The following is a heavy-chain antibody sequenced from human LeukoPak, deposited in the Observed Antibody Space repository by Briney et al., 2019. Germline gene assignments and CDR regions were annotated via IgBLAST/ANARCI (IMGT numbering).Heavy chain of an antibody. J-gene: IGHJ4*02. CDR1: GFTFSSYS. D-gene: IGHD3-10*01. CDR2: ISSSSSYI. V-gene: IGHV3-21*01. CDR3: ARVMITMVRGVTTGFDY. Sequence: GGSLRLSCAASGFTFSSYSMNWVRQAPGKGLEWVSSISSSSSYIYYADSVKGRFTIYRDNAKHSLYLQMNSLRAEDTAVYYCARVMITMVRGVTTGFDYWGQGTLVTVSS.